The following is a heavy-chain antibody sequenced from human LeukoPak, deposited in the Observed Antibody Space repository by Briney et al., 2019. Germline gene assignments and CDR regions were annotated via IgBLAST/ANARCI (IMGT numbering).Heavy chain of an antibody. CDR2: IYPGGSDT. D-gene: IGHD1-14*01. CDR1: GYHFTSYW. V-gene: IGHV5-51*01. J-gene: IGHJ4*02. CDR3: ARHVPDSNPGYFDY. Sequence: GESLQISCKGSGYHFTSYWIGWVRQVPGKGLEWMGIIYPGGSDTRYSPSFQGQVTISADKSNSTAYLQWSSLKASDTAMYYCARHVPDSNPGYFDYWGQGTLVTVSS.